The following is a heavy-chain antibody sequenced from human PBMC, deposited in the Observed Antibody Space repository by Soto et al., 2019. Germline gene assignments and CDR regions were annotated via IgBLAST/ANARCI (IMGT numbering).Heavy chain of an antibody. CDR2: INAGNGNT. CDR1: GYTLTSYA. V-gene: IGHV1-3*01. J-gene: IGHJ4*01. CDR3: ARDSSMVGEPVLYYFDY. D-gene: IGHD3-10*01. Sequence: ASVKVSYKASGYTLTSYAMHWVRQAPGQRLEWMGWINAGNGNTKYSQKFQGRVTITRDTSASTAYMELSSLRSEDTAVYYCARDSSMVGEPVLYYFDYWGQGTLVTVSS.